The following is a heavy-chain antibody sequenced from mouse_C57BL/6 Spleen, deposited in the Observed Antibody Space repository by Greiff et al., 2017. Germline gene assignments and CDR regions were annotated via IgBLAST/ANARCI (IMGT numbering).Heavy chain of an antibody. CDR3: ARRGFYDYEGHAMDY. CDR1: GYTFTSYW. J-gene: IGHJ4*01. Sequence: QVQLKQPGAELVRPGTSVKLSCKASGYTFTSYWMHWVHPPPGQGLEWIGVIDPSDSNSNYYHKLYGVATWNVDTTSSTDYMLLSSLTSEDSAVYYCARRGFYDYEGHAMDYWGQGTSVTVSA. V-gene: IGHV1-59*01. CDR2: IDPSDSNS. D-gene: IGHD2-4*01.